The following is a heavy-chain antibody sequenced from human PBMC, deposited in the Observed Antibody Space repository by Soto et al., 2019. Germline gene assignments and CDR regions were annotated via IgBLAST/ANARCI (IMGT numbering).Heavy chain of an antibody. D-gene: IGHD5-18*01. J-gene: IGHJ4*02. CDR2: IYYSGST. CDR1: GGSISSYY. CDR3: ARVHTAMVPYSAHEIYDY. V-gene: IGHV4-59*01. Sequence: SETLSLTCTVSGGSISSYYWSWIRQPPGKGLEWIGYIYYSGSTNYNPSLKSRVTISVDTSKNQFSLKLSSVTAADTAVYYCARVHTAMVPYSAHEIYDYWGQRTLVTVSS.